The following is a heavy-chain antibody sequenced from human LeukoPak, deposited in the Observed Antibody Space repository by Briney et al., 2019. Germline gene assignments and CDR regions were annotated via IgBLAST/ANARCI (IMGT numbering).Heavy chain of an antibody. Sequence: GGSLRLSCAASGFTVSGFAMHWVRQAPGKGLEWVAVISYDGSNKYYADSVKGRFTISRDTSKNTLYLQMNSLRAEDTAVYFCARDLQGAENYFDYWGQGTLVTVSS. CDR3: ARDLQGAENYFDY. V-gene: IGHV3-30-3*01. D-gene: IGHD3-16*01. CDR1: GFTVSGFA. CDR2: ISYDGSNK. J-gene: IGHJ4*02.